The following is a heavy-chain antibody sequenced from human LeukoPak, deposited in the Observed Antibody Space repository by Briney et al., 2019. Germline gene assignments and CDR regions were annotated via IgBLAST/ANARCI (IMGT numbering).Heavy chain of an antibody. CDR1: GFTLADLS. J-gene: IGHJ6*03. CDR2: FDRKDGDT. D-gene: IGHD2-2*01. Sequence: ASVKVSCKVSGFTLADLSMHWVRQAPGKGLEWVGGFDRKDGDTIYAQRFRGRVTLTEDTSTGTAYMDLSSLSADDTAVYYCATGVFCATTTCPGYQHYYYFMDVWGKGTTVTVSS. CDR3: ATGVFCATTTCPGYQHYYYFMDV. V-gene: IGHV1-24*01.